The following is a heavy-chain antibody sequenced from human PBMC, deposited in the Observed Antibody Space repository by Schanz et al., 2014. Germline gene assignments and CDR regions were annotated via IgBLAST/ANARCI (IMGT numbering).Heavy chain of an antibody. Sequence: QVQLVESGGGVVQPGRSLRLSCATSGLTFSSYGMHWVRQAPGKGLEWVAVIWFDGNNKYYADSVKGRFTTSRDNSKNTMYLQMNSLRAEDTAVYYCATVGSETYSIYWYFDLWGRGTLVTVSS. CDR2: IWFDGNNK. CDR3: ATVGSETYSIYWYFDL. V-gene: IGHV3-33*01. J-gene: IGHJ2*01. D-gene: IGHD3-10*01. CDR1: GLTFSSYG.